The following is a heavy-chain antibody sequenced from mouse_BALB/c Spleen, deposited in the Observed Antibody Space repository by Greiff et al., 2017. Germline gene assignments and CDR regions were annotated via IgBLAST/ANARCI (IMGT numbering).Heavy chain of an antibody. J-gene: IGHJ3*01. V-gene: IGHV2-9*02. CDR2: IWAGGST. D-gene: IGHD2-4*01. CDR3: AGYDYDRFAY. CDR1: GFSLTSYG. Sequence: VQLVESGPGLVAPSQSLSITCTVSGFSLTSYGVHWVRQPPGKGLEWLGVIWAGGSTNYNSALMSRLSISKDNPKSQVFLKMNSLQTDDTAMYYCAGYDYDRFAYWGQGTLVTVSA.